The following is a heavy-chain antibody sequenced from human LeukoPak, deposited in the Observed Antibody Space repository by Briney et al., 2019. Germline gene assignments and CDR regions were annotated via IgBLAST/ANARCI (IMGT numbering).Heavy chain of an antibody. J-gene: IGHJ4*02. CDR2: ISSDGSST. D-gene: IGHD4-17*01. V-gene: IGHV3-74*01. CDR3: ARGMYINYGDY. Sequence: GGSLRLSCAGSGFXLSNSWMHWVRQAPGKGLVWVSRISSDGSSTTYADSVKGRFTISRDNAKNTLYLHMNSLRAEDTAVYYCARGMYINYGDYWGQGTLVTVSS. CDR1: GFXLSNSW.